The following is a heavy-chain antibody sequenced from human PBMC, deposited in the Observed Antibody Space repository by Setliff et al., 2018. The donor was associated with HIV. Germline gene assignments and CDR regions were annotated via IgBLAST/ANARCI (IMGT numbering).Heavy chain of an antibody. CDR2: IYYSESV. V-gene: IGHV4-59*08. CDR1: GASMGRHY. Sequence: SETLSLTCTVSGASMGRHYWSWIRQPPGKGLEWIGNIYYSESVTYNPSLKSRVTISVDTSKNQFSLKLTSVTAADTAVYYCARPLSTSYNFWGDAFAVWGQGTVVTVSS. D-gene: IGHD3-3*01. CDR3: ARPLSTSYNFWGDAFAV. J-gene: IGHJ3*01.